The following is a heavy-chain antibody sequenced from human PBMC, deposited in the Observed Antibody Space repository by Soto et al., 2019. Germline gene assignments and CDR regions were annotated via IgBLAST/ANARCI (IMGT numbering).Heavy chain of an antibody. CDR3: AKDAIAAAGRGHYYGMDV. V-gene: IGHV3-23*01. CDR1: GFTFSSYA. D-gene: IGHD6-13*01. CDR2: ISASGGST. J-gene: IGHJ6*02. Sequence: PGGSLRLSCAASGFTFSSYAMSWVRQAPGKGLEWVSAISASGGSTYYADSVKGRFTISRDNSKNTLYLQLNSLRAEDTAVYYCAKDAIAAAGRGHYYGMDVWGQGTTVTVSS.